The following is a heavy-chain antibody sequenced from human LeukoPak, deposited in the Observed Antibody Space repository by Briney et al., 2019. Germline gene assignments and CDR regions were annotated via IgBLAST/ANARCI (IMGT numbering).Heavy chain of an antibody. D-gene: IGHD5-18*01. Sequence: PSGGSLRLSCSASGFTFSSYAMHWVRQAPGKGLEWVANIKQDGSERNYVDSVKGRSTISRDNAKNSLFLQMNSLRVEDTAVYYCARGGTRGYSPVDYWGQGILVTVSS. V-gene: IGHV3-7*03. J-gene: IGHJ4*02. CDR2: IKQDGSER. CDR3: ARGGTRGYSPVDY. CDR1: GFTFSSYA.